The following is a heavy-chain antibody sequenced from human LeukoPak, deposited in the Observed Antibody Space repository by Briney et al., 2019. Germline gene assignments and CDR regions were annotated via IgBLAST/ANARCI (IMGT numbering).Heavy chain of an antibody. D-gene: IGHD3-9*01. J-gene: IGHJ3*02. V-gene: IGHV3-33*06. CDR1: GFTFSNFG. CDR3: AKDSRYLGLFFGAFDM. CDR2: IWYDGNKK. Sequence: PGGSLRLSCAASGFTFSNFGMHWVRQAPGKGLEWVAVIWYDGNKKYYADSVKDRFTISRDNSKNTLYLQMNSLRAEDTAVYYCAKDSRYLGLFFGAFDMWGQGIMDTVSS.